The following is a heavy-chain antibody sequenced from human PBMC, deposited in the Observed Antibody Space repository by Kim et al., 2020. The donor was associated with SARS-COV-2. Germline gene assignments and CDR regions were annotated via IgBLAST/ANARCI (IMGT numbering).Heavy chain of an antibody. CDR1: GYSFTSYW. D-gene: IGHD5-12*01. CDR3: ARHQGLRWLRLPQNDAFEI. Sequence: GESLKISCKGSGYSFTSYWLGWVRQMPGKGLEWMGIIYPGDSDTRYSPSFQGQVTISADKSITTAYLQWSSLKASDTAMYYCARHQGLRWLRLPQNDAFEIWGQGTMVTVSS. V-gene: IGHV5-51*01. J-gene: IGHJ3*02. CDR2: IYPGDSDT.